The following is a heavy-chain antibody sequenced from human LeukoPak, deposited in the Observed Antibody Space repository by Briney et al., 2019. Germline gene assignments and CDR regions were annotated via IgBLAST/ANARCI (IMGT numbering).Heavy chain of an antibody. V-gene: IGHV1-2*02. CDR3: ARVSIQTYYYGMDV. J-gene: IGHJ6*02. CDR2: INPNSGGT. D-gene: IGHD3-3*02. Sequence: ASVKVSCKASGYTFTGYYMHWVRQAPGQGLEWMGWINPNSGGTNYAQKFQGRVTMTRNTSISTAYMELSSLRSEDTAVYYCARVSIQTYYYGMDVWGQGTTVTVSS. CDR1: GYTFTGYY.